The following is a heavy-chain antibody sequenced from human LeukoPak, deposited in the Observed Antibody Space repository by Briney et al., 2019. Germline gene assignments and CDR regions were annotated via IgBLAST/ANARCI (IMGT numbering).Heavy chain of an antibody. CDR3: ARVGSYGQYYFDY. J-gene: IGHJ4*02. D-gene: IGHD5-18*01. CDR2: IYYSGST. CDR1: GGSISSYY. Sequence: PSETLSLTCTVSGGSISSYYWSWIRQPPGKGLEWLGYIYYSGSTNYNPSLKSRVTISVDTSKNQFSLKLSSVTAADTAVYYCARVGSYGQYYFDYWGQGTLVTVSS. V-gene: IGHV4-59*01.